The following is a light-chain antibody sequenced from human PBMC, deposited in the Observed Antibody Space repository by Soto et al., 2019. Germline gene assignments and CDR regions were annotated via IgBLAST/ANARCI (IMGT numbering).Light chain of an antibody. J-gene: IGKJ3*01. V-gene: IGKV3-15*01. CDR3: QQYSDSPIT. CDR1: QSVGRN. CDR2: DAS. Sequence: EVVMTQSPVILSVSPGERATLSCRARQSVGRNLACYQQRPGQAPRLLIHDASARPSGVPARFSGSGSGTAFTLTIISMQSADFAVYYCQQYSDSPITFDPGNTVDL.